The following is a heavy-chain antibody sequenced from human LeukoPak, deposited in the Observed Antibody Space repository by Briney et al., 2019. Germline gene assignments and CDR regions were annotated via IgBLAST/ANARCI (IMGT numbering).Heavy chain of an antibody. D-gene: IGHD2-2*02. V-gene: IGHV4-4*07. CDR1: GGSISSYY. Sequence: SETLSLTCTVSGGSISSYYWSRIRQPAGEGLELIGRIYTSGSTNYNLSLKSRVTMSVDTSKNQFSLKLSSVTAADTAVYYCARSRVETDIVVVPAARPRLYYYYYMDVWGKGTTVTVSS. J-gene: IGHJ6*03. CDR3: ARSRVETDIVVVPAARPRLYYYYYMDV. CDR2: IYTSGST.